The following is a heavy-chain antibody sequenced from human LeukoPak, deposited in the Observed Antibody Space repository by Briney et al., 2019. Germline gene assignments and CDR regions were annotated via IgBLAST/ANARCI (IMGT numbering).Heavy chain of an antibody. V-gene: IGHV3-74*01. CDR3: ARDQSLGGYSYGYIDN. D-gene: IGHD5-18*01. Sequence: GGSLRLSCAASRFTFSNYWMHWVRQVPGKGLVWVSRINSDGSSTSYADSVKGRFTISRDNAKDTLYLQMNSLRAEDTAVYYCARDQSLGGYSYGYIDNWGQGTLVTVSS. CDR1: RFTFSNYW. CDR2: INSDGSST. J-gene: IGHJ4*02.